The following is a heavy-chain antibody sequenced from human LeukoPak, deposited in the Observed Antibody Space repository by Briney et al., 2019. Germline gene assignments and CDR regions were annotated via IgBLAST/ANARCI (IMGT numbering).Heavy chain of an antibody. CDR2: IWYDGDLR. V-gene: IGHV3-33*06. CDR3: AKDVEGMDYGMDV. CDR1: GFTFSRYG. Sequence: PGGSLRLSCAASGFTFSRYGMHWVRQAPGKGLEWVAVIWYDGDLRFYADSVKGRFTISRDNSKNKVYLEMNSLTAEDTALYYCAKDVEGMDYGMDVWGQGTTVSVSS. J-gene: IGHJ6*02.